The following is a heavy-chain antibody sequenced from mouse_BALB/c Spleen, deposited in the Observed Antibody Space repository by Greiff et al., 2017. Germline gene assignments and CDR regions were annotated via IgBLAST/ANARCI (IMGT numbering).Heavy chain of an antibody. V-gene: IGHV7-3*02. Sequence: DVHLVESGGGLVQPGGSLRLSCATSGFTFTDYYMSWVRQPPGKALEWLGFIRNKANGYTTEYSASVKGRFTISRDNSQSILYLQMNTLRAEDSATYYCARDIYGNYGYWGQGTSVTVSS. CDR1: GFTFTDYY. CDR3: ARDIYGNYGY. CDR2: IRNKANGYTT. J-gene: IGHJ4*01. D-gene: IGHD2-1*01.